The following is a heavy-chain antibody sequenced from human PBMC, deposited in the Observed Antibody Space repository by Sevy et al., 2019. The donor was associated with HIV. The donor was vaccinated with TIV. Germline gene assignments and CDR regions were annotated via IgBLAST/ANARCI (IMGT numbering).Heavy chain of an antibody. D-gene: IGHD3-22*01. V-gene: IGHV3-23*01. CDR2: ISGSGGST. Sequence: GGSLRLSCAASGFTFSSYAMSWVRQAPGKGLEWVSPISGSGGSTYYADSVKGRFTISRDNSKNTLYLQMNSLRAEDTAVYYCAKPIRITMIVVGAFDIWGQGTMVTVSS. J-gene: IGHJ3*02. CDR3: AKPIRITMIVVGAFDI. CDR1: GFTFSSYA.